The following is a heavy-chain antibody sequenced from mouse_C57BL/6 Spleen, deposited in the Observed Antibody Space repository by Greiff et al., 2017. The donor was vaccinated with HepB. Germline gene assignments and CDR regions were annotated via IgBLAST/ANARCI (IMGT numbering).Heavy chain of an antibody. CDR2: IDPEDGDT. D-gene: IGHD2-3*01. CDR1: GFNIKDYY. V-gene: IGHV14-1*01. CDR3: IPYDYGYFDV. J-gene: IGHJ1*03. Sequence: EVQLKQSGAELVRPGASVKLSCTASGFNIKDYYMHWVKQRPEQGLEWIGRIDPEDGDTEYAPKFQGKATMTADTSSNTAYLQLSSLTSEDTAVYYCIPYDYGYFDVWGTGTTVTVSS.